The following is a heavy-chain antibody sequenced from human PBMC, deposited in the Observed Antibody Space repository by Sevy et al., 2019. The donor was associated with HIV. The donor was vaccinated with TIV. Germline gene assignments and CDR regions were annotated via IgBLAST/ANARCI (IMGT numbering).Heavy chain of an antibody. V-gene: IGHV3-30*04. J-gene: IGHJ4*02. D-gene: IGHD1-26*01. Sequence: GGSLRLSCAASGFTFSSYAMHWVRQAPGKGLEWVAVISYDGRNKYYADSVKGRFTISRDNSKNTLYLQMNSLRAEDTAVYYCAREPNAHSGSYFVDYWGQGTLVTVSS. CDR1: GFTFSSYA. CDR2: ISYDGRNK. CDR3: AREPNAHSGSYFVDY.